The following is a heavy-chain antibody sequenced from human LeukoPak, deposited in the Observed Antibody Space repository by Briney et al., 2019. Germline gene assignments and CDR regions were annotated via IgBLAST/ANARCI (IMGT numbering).Heavy chain of an antibody. CDR3: AEGATNAFDI. D-gene: IGHD1-26*01. J-gene: IGHJ3*02. CDR2: IYYSGST. Sequence: SEILSLTCTVSGGSISSYYWSWIRQPPGKGLEWIGYIYYSGSTNYNPSLKSRVTISVDTSKNQFSLKLSSVTAADTAVYYCAEGATNAFDIWGQGTMVTVSS. CDR1: GGSISSYY. V-gene: IGHV4-59*08.